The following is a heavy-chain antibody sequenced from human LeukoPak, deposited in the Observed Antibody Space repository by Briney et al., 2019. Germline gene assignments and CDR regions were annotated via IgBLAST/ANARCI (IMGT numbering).Heavy chain of an antibody. V-gene: IGHV1-69*06. J-gene: IGHJ6*04. CDR2: IIPIFGTA. Sequence: SVNVSCKASGGTFSSYAISWVRQAPGQGLEWMGGIIPIFGTANYAQKFQGRVTITADKSTSTAYMELSSLRSEDTAVYYCASGIMFGTTGTTHPKKYYYYGMDVWGKGTTVTVSS. CDR3: ASGIMFGTTGTTHPKKYYYYGMDV. CDR1: GGTFSSYA. D-gene: IGHD1-1*01.